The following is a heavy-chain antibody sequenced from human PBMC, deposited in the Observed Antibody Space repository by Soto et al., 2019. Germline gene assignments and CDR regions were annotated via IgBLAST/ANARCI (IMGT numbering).Heavy chain of an antibody. D-gene: IGHD6-13*01. Sequence: GGSLRLSCAASGFTFSSYAMHWVRQAPGKGLEWVAVISYDGSNKYYADSVKGRFTISRDNSKNTLYLQMNSLRAEDTAVYYCARGSLGAAGTFAFDIWGQGTMVTVSS. J-gene: IGHJ3*02. V-gene: IGHV3-30-3*01. CDR1: GFTFSSYA. CDR2: ISYDGSNK. CDR3: ARGSLGAAGTFAFDI.